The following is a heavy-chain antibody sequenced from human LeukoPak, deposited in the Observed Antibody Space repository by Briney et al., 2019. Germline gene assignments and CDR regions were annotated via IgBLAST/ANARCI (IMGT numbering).Heavy chain of an antibody. CDR3: ARAPQYRSSWYAGYFDY. CDR2: IYYSGST. D-gene: IGHD6-13*01. Sequence: SETLSLTCTVSGGSISSYYWSWIRQPPGKRLEWIGYIYYSGSTNYNPSLKSRVTISVDTSKNQFSLKVRSVTAADTAVYYCARAPQYRSSWYAGYFDYWGQGTLVIVSS. V-gene: IGHV4-59*01. CDR1: GGSISSYY. J-gene: IGHJ4*02.